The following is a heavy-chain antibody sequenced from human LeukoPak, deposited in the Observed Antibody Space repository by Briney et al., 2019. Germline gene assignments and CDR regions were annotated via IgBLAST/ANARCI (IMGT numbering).Heavy chain of an antibody. D-gene: IGHD3-3*01. CDR3: AGGPTYYDFWSGYLWD. Sequence: SVKVSCKASGGTFSSYAISWVRQAPGQGLEWMGGIIPIFGTANYAQKFQGRVTITTDESTSTAYMELSSLRSEDTAVYYCAGGPTYYDFWSGYLWDWGQGTLVTVSS. CDR1: GGTFSSYA. CDR2: IIPIFGTA. J-gene: IGHJ4*02. V-gene: IGHV1-69*05.